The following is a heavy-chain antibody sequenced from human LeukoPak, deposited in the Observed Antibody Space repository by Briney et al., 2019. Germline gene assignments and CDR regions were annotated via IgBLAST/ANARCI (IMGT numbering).Heavy chain of an antibody. CDR2: IYTSGST. V-gene: IGHV4-61*02. D-gene: IGHD3-16*02. Sequence: SETLSLTCTVSGGSINSGSYYWTWIRQPAGKVLEWIGRIYTSGSTNYNPSLKSRVTISVDTSKNQFSLKLDSVTAADTAVYYCARDGPLVYFDYWGQGALVTVSS. J-gene: IGHJ4*02. CDR3: ARDGPLVYFDY. CDR1: GGSINSGSYY.